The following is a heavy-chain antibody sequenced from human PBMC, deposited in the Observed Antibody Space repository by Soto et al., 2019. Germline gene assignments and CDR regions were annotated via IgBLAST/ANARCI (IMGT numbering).Heavy chain of an antibody. Sequence: PGGSLRLSCAASGFTFSSYAMSWVRQAPGKGLEWVSAISGSGGSTYYADSVKGRFTISRDNSKNTLYLQMNSLRAEDTAVYYCAKVIIFGVVKVGYMDVWGKGTTVTVS. CDR3: AKVIIFGVVKVGYMDV. J-gene: IGHJ6*03. V-gene: IGHV3-23*01. D-gene: IGHD3-3*01. CDR1: GFTFSSYA. CDR2: ISGSGGST.